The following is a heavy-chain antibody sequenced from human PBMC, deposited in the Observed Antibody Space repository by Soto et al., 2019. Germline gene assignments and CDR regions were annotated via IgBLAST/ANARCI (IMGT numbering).Heavy chain of an antibody. V-gene: IGHV1-3*01. CDR3: ARDAGYDLEMNPVDY. D-gene: IGHD5-12*01. CDR1: GYTFTSYA. CDR2: INAGNGNT. Sequence: QVQLVQSGAEVKKPGASVKVSCKASGYTFTSYAMHWVRQAPGQRLEWMGWINAGNGNTKYSQKFQGRVTITRDTSASTAYMELSSLRSEDTAVYYCARDAGYDLEMNPVDYWGQGTLVTVSS. J-gene: IGHJ4*02.